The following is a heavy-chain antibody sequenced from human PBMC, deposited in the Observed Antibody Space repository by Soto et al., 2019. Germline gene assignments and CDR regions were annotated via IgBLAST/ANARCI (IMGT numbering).Heavy chain of an antibody. J-gene: IGHJ6*02. D-gene: IGHD6-13*01. CDR2: IGTAGDT. CDR1: GFTFSSYD. Sequence: EVQLVESGGGLVQPGGSLRLSCAASGFTFSSYDMHWVRHATGKGLEWVSAIGTAGDTYYPGSVKGRFTISRENAKNSLYNQINSRRAGDSAVYYCERGGVVAAGTSYYYCGKDVWGQGTTVTVSS. CDR3: ERGGVVAAGTSYYYCGKDV. V-gene: IGHV3-13*01.